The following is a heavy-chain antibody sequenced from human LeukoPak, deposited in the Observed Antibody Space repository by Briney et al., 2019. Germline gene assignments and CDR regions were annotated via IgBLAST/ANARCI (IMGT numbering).Heavy chain of an antibody. CDR3: ARESYGDYYFDY. V-gene: IGHV3-30-3*01. CDR2: VSYDGTNK. J-gene: IGHJ4*02. D-gene: IGHD4-17*01. CDR1: GFTFSNYA. Sequence: PGGSLRLSCAASGFTFSNYAMHWVRQAPGKGLEWVSVVSYDGTNKYYADSVKGRFTIPRDNSKNTLYLQMNSLRAEDTAVYYCARESYGDYYFDYWGRGTLVTVSS.